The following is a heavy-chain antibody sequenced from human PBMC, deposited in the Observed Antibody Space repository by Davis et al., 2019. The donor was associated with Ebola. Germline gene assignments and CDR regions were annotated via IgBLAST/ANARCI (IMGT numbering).Heavy chain of an antibody. J-gene: IGHJ6*04. CDR3: ARDPYGSGQGFGMDV. CDR2: INQDGSAK. Sequence: PGGSLRLSCAASGLTFSGFWMSWVRQAPGKGLEWVGNINQDGSAKVYLDSVKGRFTISRDNAKNSLFLQMNTLRVEDTAVYYCARDPYGSGQGFGMDVWGKGTTVTVS. CDR1: GLTFSGFW. V-gene: IGHV3-7*01. D-gene: IGHD6-25*01.